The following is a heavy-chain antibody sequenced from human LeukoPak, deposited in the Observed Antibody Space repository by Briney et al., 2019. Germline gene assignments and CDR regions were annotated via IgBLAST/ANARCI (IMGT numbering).Heavy chain of an antibody. Sequence: PSETLSLTCTVSGGSISSSSYYWSWIRQPPGKGLELIGSIYYSGSTYYNPYLKSRVTISVDTSKNQFYLKLSSVTAADTAVYYCARGGGGYSYGYEELDAFDIWGQGTMVTVSS. CDR1: GGSISSSSYY. D-gene: IGHD5-18*01. CDR2: IYYSGST. V-gene: IGHV4-39*01. CDR3: ARGGGGYSYGYEELDAFDI. J-gene: IGHJ3*02.